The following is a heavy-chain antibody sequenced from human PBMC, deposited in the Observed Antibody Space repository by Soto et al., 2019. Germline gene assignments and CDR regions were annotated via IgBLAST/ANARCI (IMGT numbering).Heavy chain of an antibody. V-gene: IGHV1-18*01. J-gene: IGHJ5*02. Sequence: ASVKVSCKASGYTFTSYGISCVRQAPGQVLEWMGWISAYNGNTNYAQKLQGRVTMTTDTSTSTAYMELGSLRSDDTAVYYCARGGNYYDSSGRFDPWGQGTLVTVSS. CDR1: GYTFTSYG. CDR3: ARGGNYYDSSGRFDP. D-gene: IGHD3-22*01. CDR2: ISAYNGNT.